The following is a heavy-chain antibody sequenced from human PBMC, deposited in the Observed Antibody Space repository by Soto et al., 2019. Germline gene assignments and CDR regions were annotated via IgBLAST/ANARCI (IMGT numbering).Heavy chain of an antibody. Sequence: HGESLKISCKGSGYSFNSYWIGWVRQMPGRGLECMGIIYPGDSDTGYSPSFQGQVTISADKSISTAYLQWSSLKASDTAMYYCATANGSGRYIGIPPKYSYAMDVWGQGTTVTVSS. CDR3: ATANGSGRYIGIPPKYSYAMDV. J-gene: IGHJ6*02. V-gene: IGHV5-51*01. D-gene: IGHD3-10*01. CDR1: GYSFNSYW. CDR2: IYPGDSDT.